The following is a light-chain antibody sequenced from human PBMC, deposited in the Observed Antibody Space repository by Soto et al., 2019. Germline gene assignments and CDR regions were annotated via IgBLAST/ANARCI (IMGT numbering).Light chain of an antibody. CDR1: TSNIGTNY. J-gene: IGLJ3*02. Sequence: QSVLTQPPSASGTPGQRVTVSCSGSTSNIGTNYVYWYQQLPGTAPKLLIFRNNQRASGISSRFSGSKSGNTASLTISGLQAEDEADYFCCSYVPSITVVFGGGTKVTVL. CDR3: CSYVPSITVV. CDR2: RNN. V-gene: IGLV1-47*01.